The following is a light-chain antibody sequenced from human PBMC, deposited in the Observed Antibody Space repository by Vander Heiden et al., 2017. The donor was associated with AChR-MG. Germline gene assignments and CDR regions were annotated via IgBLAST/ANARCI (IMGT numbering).Light chain of an antibody. V-gene: IGKV2-29*02. J-gene: IGKJ3*01. Sequence: VLSQTPLSLSVTPGQPATISCKSSQSLLHSDGKSYLSWYLQRPGQSPQLLIHEGSSRFSGVPDRFSGSGSGRDFTLTIRRVEAEDLGVYYCLQSKRLPLTFGPGTRVDLK. CDR1: QSLLHSDGKSY. CDR3: LQSKRLPLT. CDR2: EGS.